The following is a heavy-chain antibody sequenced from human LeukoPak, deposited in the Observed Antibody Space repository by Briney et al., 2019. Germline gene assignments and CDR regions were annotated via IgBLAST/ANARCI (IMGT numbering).Heavy chain of an antibody. CDR2: INHSGST. CDR3: ARLAYGAFDI. D-gene: IGHD3-10*01. J-gene: IGHJ3*02. CDR1: GGSFSGYY. Sequence: SETLSLTCAVYGGSFSGYYWSWIRQPPGKGLEWIGEINHSGSTNYNPSLKSRVTISVDTSKNQFSLKLSSVTAADTAVYYCARLAYGAFDIWGQGTMVTVSS. V-gene: IGHV4-34*01.